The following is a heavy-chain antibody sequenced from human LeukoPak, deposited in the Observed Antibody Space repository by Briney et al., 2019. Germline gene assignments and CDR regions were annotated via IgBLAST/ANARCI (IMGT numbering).Heavy chain of an antibody. Sequence: GGSLRLSCAASGFTFSSYWMSWVRQAPGNGLEWVANIKQDGSEKYYVDSVKGRFTISKDNAKNSLYLQMNSLRAEDTAVYYCARDRIYYYDSSGYPVDAFDIWGQGTMVTVSS. CDR2: IKQDGSEK. CDR1: GFTFSSYW. V-gene: IGHV3-7*01. D-gene: IGHD3-22*01. CDR3: ARDRIYYYDSSGYPVDAFDI. J-gene: IGHJ3*02.